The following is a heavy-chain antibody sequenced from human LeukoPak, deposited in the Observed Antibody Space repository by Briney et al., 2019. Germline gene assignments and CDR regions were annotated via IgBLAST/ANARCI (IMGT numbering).Heavy chain of an antibody. CDR1: GFTFSSYE. CDR3: ARVKYSRVVGAFDY. Sequence: GGSPRLSCAASGFTFSSYEMTWVRQAPGKGLEWVSYISSSGSTIYYADSVKGRFTISRDNAKNSLYLQMNSLRAEDTAVYYCARVKYSRVVGAFDYWGQGTLVTVAS. V-gene: IGHV3-48*03. J-gene: IGHJ4*02. D-gene: IGHD6-6*01. CDR2: ISSSGSTI.